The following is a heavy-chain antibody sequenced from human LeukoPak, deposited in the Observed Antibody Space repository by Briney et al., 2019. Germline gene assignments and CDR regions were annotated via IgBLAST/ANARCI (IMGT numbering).Heavy chain of an antibody. CDR1: GFTSIAYA. CDR2: TSGGGVTT. Sequence: PGGSLRLSCVGPGFTSIAYALTWARQAPGKGLEWVSGTSGGGVTTYYADSVKGRFTISRDNSKNTLYLQMNSLRADDTAIYYCARNQQLGGHSYYYYGMDVWGQGTTVTVSS. CDR3: ARNQQLGGHSYYYYGMDV. J-gene: IGHJ6*02. V-gene: IGHV3-23*01. D-gene: IGHD3-16*01.